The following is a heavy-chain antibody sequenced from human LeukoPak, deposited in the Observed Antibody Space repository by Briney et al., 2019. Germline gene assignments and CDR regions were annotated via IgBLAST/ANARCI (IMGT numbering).Heavy chain of an antibody. V-gene: IGHV3-21*06. CDR2: ISTSSSYI. J-gene: IGHJ4*02. CDR3: ARDRYYYDSSGYIRGISFDY. Sequence: GGSLRLSCAASGFTFSSYDMNWVRQAPGKGLEWVSSISTSSSYIDYADSVQGRFTISRDNAENSLYLQMNSLRAEDTAVYYCARDRYYYDSSGYIRGISFDYWGQGTLVTVSS. D-gene: IGHD3-22*01. CDR1: GFTFSSYD.